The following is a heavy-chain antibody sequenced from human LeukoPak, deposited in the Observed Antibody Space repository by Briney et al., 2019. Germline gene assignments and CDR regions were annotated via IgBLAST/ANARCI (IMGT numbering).Heavy chain of an antibody. CDR2: MYYTRNT. Sequence: SDTLLLTGFFTGHPNTSSRNYRRWVRQSPGKGLKYIPSMYYTRNTHCNPSLRNRLTKCLDKPSTQVSLTLISVAAADMSVYYCGACYEQGGRGEFDSWGQGILVIVSS. D-gene: IGHD2-15*01. CDR3: GACYEQGGRGEFDS. J-gene: IGHJ4*02. CDR1: GHPNTSSRNY. V-gene: IGHV4-61*05.